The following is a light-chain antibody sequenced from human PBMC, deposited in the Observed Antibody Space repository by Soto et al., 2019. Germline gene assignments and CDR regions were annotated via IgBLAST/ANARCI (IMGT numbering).Light chain of an antibody. CDR3: QQYNNWPGWA. CDR1: QTISTN. V-gene: IGKV3-15*01. J-gene: IGKJ1*01. CDR2: RAS. Sequence: EIVMTQSPATLSVSPGERVTLSCRASQTISTNLAWYQQKPGQPPRLLIYRASTRATGIPARFSGSGSGTQFTLTISSLQSEDFAIYYCQQYNNWPGWAFGQGTKVEIK.